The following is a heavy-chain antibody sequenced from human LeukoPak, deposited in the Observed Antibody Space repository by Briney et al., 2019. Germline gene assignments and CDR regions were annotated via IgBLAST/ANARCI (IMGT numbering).Heavy chain of an antibody. D-gene: IGHD5-24*01. Sequence: ASVKVSCKASGYTFTSYYMHWVRQAPGQGLEWMGIINPSGGSTAYARKFQGRVTMTRDTSTTTVHMELSSLRSEDTAVYYCARIYGRDGYNYFDHWGQGTLVTVSS. J-gene: IGHJ4*02. CDR2: INPSGGST. V-gene: IGHV1-46*01. CDR1: GYTFTSYY. CDR3: ARIYGRDGYNYFDH.